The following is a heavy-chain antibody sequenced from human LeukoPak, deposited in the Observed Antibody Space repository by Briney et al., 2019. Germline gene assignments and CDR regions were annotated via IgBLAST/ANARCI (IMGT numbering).Heavy chain of an antibody. V-gene: IGHV1-69*05. CDR2: IIPIFGTA. CDR3: ARERGPGSAPFDY. D-gene: IGHD3-10*01. Sequence: GASVKVSCKASGGTFSSYAISWVRQAPGQGLEWMGGIIPIFGTANYAQKFQGRVTITTDESTSTAYMELSSLRSEDTAVYYCARERGPGSAPFDYWGQGTLVTVSS. J-gene: IGHJ4*02. CDR1: GGTFSSYA.